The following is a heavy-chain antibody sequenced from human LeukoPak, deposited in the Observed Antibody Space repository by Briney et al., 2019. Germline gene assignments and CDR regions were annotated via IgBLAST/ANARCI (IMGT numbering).Heavy chain of an antibody. CDR1: GYSFTSYW. CDR3: ARHHCSGGSCYSAVGFDP. D-gene: IGHD2-15*01. CDR2: IDPSDSYT. V-gene: IGHV5-10-1*01. J-gene: IGHJ5*02. Sequence: GESLRISCKGSGYSFTSYWISWVRQMPGKGLEWMGRIDPSDSYTNYSPSFQGHVTISADKSISTAYLQWSSLKASGTAMYYCARHHCSGGSCYSAVGFDPWGQGTLVTVSS.